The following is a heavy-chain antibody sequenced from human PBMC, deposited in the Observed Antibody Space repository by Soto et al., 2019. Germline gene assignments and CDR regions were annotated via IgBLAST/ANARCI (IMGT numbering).Heavy chain of an antibody. Sequence: ASVKVSCKASGYTFTSYGISWVRQAPGQGLEWMGWISAYNGNTNYAQKLQGRVTMTNDTSTSTAYMELRSLGSDDTAVYYCARVDFIVAGTSLPDYWGQGTLVTVSS. CDR1: GYTFTSYG. J-gene: IGHJ4*02. D-gene: IGHD6-19*01. CDR2: ISAYNGNT. V-gene: IGHV1-18*01. CDR3: ARVDFIVAGTSLPDY.